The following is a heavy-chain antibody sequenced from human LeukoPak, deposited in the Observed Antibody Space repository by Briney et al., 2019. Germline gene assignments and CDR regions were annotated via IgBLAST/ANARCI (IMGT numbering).Heavy chain of an antibody. J-gene: IGHJ4*02. CDR1: GYTFTSYG. CDR3: ARHVVGATTYYFDY. Sequence: GASVTVSCKASGYTFTSYGISWVRQAPGQGLEWMGWISAYNGNTNYAQKLQGRVTMTTDTSTSTAYMELRSLRSDDTAVYYCARHVVGATTYYFDYWGQGTLVTVSS. V-gene: IGHV1-18*01. D-gene: IGHD1-26*01. CDR2: ISAYNGNT.